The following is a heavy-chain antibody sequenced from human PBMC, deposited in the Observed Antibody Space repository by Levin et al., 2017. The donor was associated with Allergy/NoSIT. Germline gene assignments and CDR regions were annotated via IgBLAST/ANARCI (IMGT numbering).Heavy chain of an antibody. CDR1: GFTFSSSA. V-gene: IGHV3-30*04. Sequence: PGGSLRLSCAASGFTFSSSAMHWVRQAPGKGLEWVAVISYDGSNEYYADSVKGRFTISRDNSKNTLYRQMNSLRVEDTAVYYCATAGYSDGYFDQWGQGTLVTVSS. CDR2: ISYDGSNE. D-gene: IGHD5-18*01. J-gene: IGHJ4*02. CDR3: ATAGYSDGYFDQ.